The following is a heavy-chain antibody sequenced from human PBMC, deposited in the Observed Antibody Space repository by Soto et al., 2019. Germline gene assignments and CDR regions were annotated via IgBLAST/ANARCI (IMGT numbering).Heavy chain of an antibody. V-gene: IGHV3-30-3*01. CDR3: ESGGGEEGAYFDY. D-gene: IGHD2-15*01. J-gene: IGHJ4*02. CDR2: ISYDGSNK. Sequence: QVQLVESGGGVVQPGRSLRLSCAASGFTFSSYAMHWVRQAPGKGLEWVAVISYDGSNKYYADSVKGRFTISRDNSKNQLYLQMNILRCENAAVYYCESGGGEEGAYFDYWGQGTLVTVSS. CDR1: GFTFSSYA.